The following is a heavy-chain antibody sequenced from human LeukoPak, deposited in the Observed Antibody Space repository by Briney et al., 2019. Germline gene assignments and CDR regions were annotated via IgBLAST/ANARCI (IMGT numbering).Heavy chain of an antibody. CDR1: GYTFTGYY. D-gene: IGHD2-15*01. J-gene: IGHJ5*02. CDR2: FDPEDGET. Sequence: ASVKVSCKASGYTFTGYYMHWVRQAPGKGLEWMGGFDPEDGETIYAQKFQGRVTMTEDTSTDTAYMELSSLRSEDTAVYYCATLYCSGGSCPISWFDPWGQGTLVTVSS. CDR3: ATLYCSGGSCPISWFDP. V-gene: IGHV1-24*01.